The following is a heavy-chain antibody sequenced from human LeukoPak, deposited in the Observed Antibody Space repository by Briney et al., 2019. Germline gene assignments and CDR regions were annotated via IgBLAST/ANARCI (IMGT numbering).Heavy chain of an antibody. Sequence: SETLSLTCTVSGGSFSGYYWSWIRQPPGKGLEWVGCIYYGGSNQYNPSLKSRVTISVDTSKNQFSLKLSSVTAADTAVYYCAKYSGYDWLYYYYMDVWGKGTTVTVSS. CDR1: GGSFSGYY. CDR3: AKYSGYDWLYYYYMDV. D-gene: IGHD5-12*01. J-gene: IGHJ6*03. V-gene: IGHV4-59*12. CDR2: IYYGGSN.